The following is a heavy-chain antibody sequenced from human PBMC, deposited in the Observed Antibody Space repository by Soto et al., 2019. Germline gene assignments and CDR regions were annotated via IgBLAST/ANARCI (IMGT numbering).Heavy chain of an antibody. Sequence: PSETLSLTCTVSDGSIDSSAYSWGWIRQPPGKGLEWIGSINYSGSTYYSPSLKSRVTISIDTSRNQFSLRLSSVTAADTAVYYCARRDCGGDCYSWYYWCQGTLVTVSS. CDR1: DGSIDSSAYS. D-gene: IGHD2-21*02. CDR3: ARRDCGGDCYSWYY. V-gene: IGHV4-39*01. CDR2: INYSGST. J-gene: IGHJ4*02.